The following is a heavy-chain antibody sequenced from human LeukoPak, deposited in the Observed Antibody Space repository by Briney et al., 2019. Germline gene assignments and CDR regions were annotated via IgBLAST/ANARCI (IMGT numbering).Heavy chain of an antibody. CDR3: ARGSSPDY. Sequence: ASVKVSCKASGYTFISYYMHWVRQAPGQGLEWMGTINPSGGSTSCAQKFQGRVTMSRDTSTSTVYMELSSLRPEDTAVYYCARGSSPDYWGQGTLVTVSS. V-gene: IGHV1-46*01. CDR2: INPSGGST. J-gene: IGHJ4*02. CDR1: GYTFISYY. D-gene: IGHD6-13*01.